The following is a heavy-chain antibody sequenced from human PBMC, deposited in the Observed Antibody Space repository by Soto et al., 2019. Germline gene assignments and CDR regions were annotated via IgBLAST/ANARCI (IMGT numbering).Heavy chain of an antibody. V-gene: IGHV1-3*01. J-gene: IGHJ6*02. CDR3: ARDPPSGYSYGYYYYGMDV. Sequence: ASVKVSCKASGYTFTSYAMHWVRQAPGQRLEWMGWINAGNGNTKYSQKVQGRVTITRDTSASTAYMELSSLRSEDTAVYYCARDPPSGYSYGYYYYGMDVWGQGTTVTVSS. D-gene: IGHD5-18*01. CDR2: INAGNGNT. CDR1: GYTFTSYA.